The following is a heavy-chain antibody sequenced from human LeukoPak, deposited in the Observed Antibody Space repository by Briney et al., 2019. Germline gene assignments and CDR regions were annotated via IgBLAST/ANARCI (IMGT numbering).Heavy chain of an antibody. CDR1: GDSVSNNGAA. V-gene: IGHV6-1*01. CDR2: TYYRSKWFY. CDR3: TRDPPNDQSYDV. D-gene: IGHD1-1*01. Sequence: SQTPSLTCAIFGDSVSNNGAAWNWIRQSPSRGFEWLGRTYYRSKWFYDYAVSVRSRIIISPDTFQNQFSLQLSSMTPDDTAVYYCTRDPPNDQSYDVWSQGTLVTVSS. J-gene: IGHJ4*02.